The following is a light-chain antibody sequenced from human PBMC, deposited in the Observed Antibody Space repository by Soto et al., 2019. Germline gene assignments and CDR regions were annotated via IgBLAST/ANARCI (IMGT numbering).Light chain of an antibody. V-gene: IGKV1-5*03. Sequence: DIHMTQSPSTLSASVGDRVTITCRASQSISIWLAWYQQKPGKAPNLLIYKTSSLETGVPSRFSGSGSGTKFTLTISSLQPDDFATYSCQHWNDYSWTFGQGTKVEVK. CDR3: QHWNDYSWT. J-gene: IGKJ1*01. CDR1: QSISIW. CDR2: KTS.